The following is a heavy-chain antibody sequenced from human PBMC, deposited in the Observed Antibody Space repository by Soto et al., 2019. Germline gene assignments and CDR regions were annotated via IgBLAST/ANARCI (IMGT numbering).Heavy chain of an antibody. D-gene: IGHD2-21*02. J-gene: IGHJ6*02. V-gene: IGHV4-59*01. CDR3: ARDLWGYCGTDCYPLDV. Sequence: SESLSLTCTVSGGSISSYYWSWLRQPPGKGLEWIGYLYNTGSTIYNPSLESRVTISVDTSKNQFSLILNSVTAADTAVYYCARDLWGYCGTDCYPLDVWGPGTTVT. CDR1: GGSISSYY. CDR2: LYNTGST.